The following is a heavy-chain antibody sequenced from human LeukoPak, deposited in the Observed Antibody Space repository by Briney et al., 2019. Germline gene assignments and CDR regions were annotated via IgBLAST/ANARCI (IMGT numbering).Heavy chain of an antibody. Sequence: SETLSLTCTVSGGSISSSSYYWGWIRQPPGKGLEWIGSIYYSGSTYYNPSLKSRVTISVDTSKNQFSLKLSSVTAADTAVYYCARHGVLGFRGAFDIWGQGTMVTVSS. D-gene: IGHD3-3*01. CDR3: ARHGVLGFRGAFDI. CDR2: IYYSGST. CDR1: GGSISSSSYY. J-gene: IGHJ3*02. V-gene: IGHV4-39*01.